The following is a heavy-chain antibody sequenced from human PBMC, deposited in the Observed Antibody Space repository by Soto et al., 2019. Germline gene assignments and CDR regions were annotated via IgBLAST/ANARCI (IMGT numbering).Heavy chain of an antibody. CDR2: IIPIFGTA. V-gene: IGHV1-69*13. J-gene: IGHJ4*02. CDR3: ATDQRGYSYGSNY. CDR1: GGTFSSYA. D-gene: IGHD5-18*01. Sequence: AASVKVSCKASGGTFSSYAISWVRQAPGQGLEWMGGIIPIFGTANYAQKFQGRVTITADESTSTAYMELSSLRSEDTAVYYCATDQRGYSYGSNYWGQGTLVTVSS.